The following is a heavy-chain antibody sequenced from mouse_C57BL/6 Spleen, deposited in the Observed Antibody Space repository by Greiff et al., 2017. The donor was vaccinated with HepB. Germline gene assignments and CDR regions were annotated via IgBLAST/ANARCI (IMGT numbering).Heavy chain of an antibody. D-gene: IGHD2-1*01. Sequence: EVKLVESEGGLVQPGSSMKLSCTASGFTFSDYYMAWVRQVPEKGLEWVANINYDGSSTYYLDSLKSRFIISRDNAKNILYLQMSSLKSEDTATYYCARDGGDGNYGEVYFDYWGQGTTLTVSS. J-gene: IGHJ2*01. V-gene: IGHV5-16*01. CDR2: INYDGSST. CDR3: ARDGGDGNYGEVYFDY. CDR1: GFTFSDYY.